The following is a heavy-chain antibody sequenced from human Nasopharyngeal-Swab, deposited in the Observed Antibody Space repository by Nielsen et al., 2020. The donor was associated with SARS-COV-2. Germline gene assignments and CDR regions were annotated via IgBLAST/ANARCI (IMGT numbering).Heavy chain of an antibody. V-gene: IGHV3-74*03. J-gene: IGHJ4*02. Sequence: VRQAPGKGLVRVSRIDRDGSSTAYADSVKGRFTISRDNTKNTLYLQMNSLRVEDTAVYYCVRADGSWGQGTLVTVSS. D-gene: IGHD1-26*01. CDR3: VRADGS. CDR2: IDRDGSST.